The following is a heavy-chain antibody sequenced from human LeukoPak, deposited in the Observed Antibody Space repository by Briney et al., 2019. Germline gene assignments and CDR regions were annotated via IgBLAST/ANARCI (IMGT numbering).Heavy chain of an antibody. J-gene: IGHJ4*02. CDR3: ARDLISGDYTFDY. D-gene: IGHD4-11*01. V-gene: IGHV3-23*01. CDR2: ISGDGDST. CDR1: GFTFSTYA. Sequence: GGSLRLSCAASGFTFSTYAMSWVRQAPGKGLEWVSAISGDGDSTFYADSVKGRFTVSRDNAKDSLYLQMNSLRDEDTAVYYCARDLISGDYTFDYWGQGALVTVSS.